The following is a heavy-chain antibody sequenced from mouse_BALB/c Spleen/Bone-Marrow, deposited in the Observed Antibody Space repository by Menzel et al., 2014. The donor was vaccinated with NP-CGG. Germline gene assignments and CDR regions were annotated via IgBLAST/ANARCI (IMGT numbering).Heavy chain of an antibody. Sequence: VQLQQSGSVLVRPGASVKLSCKASGYTFTSSWMHWAKQRPGQGLEWIGEIHPNSGNTNYNEKFKGKATLTVDTSSSTAYVGLSSLTSEDSAVYYCARELGRGYYFDYWGQGTTLTVSS. CDR2: IHPNSGNT. D-gene: IGHD4-1*01. CDR1: GYTFTSSW. J-gene: IGHJ2*01. V-gene: IGHV1S130*01. CDR3: ARELGRGYYFDY.